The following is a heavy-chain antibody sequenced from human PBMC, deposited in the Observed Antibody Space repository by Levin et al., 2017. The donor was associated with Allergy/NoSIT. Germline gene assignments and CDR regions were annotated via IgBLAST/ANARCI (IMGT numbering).Heavy chain of an antibody. Sequence: GGSLRLSCAASGFAFSSRGMHWVRQAPGKGLEWVAGLSYDGSKKYYSESVTGRFTISRDNSKNTLHLQMNSLRADDTAVYYCAKDQWEFYGSFDYWGQGTLVTVSS. V-gene: IGHV3-30*18. CDR3: AKDQWEFYGSFDY. J-gene: IGHJ4*02. D-gene: IGHD1-26*01. CDR2: LSYDGSKK. CDR1: GFAFSSRG.